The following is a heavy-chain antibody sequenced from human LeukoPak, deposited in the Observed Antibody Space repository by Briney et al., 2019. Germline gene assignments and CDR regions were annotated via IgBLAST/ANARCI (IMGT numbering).Heavy chain of an antibody. Sequence: GGSLRLSCAASGFTFRSYGMHWVRQAPGKGLEWVSYISSSSSTIYYADSVKGRFTISRDNAKNSLYLQMNSLRAEDTAVYYCARGPHYYDSSGYYPDYWGQGTLVTVSS. CDR1: GFTFRSYG. J-gene: IGHJ4*02. D-gene: IGHD3-22*01. CDR3: ARGPHYYDSSGYYPDY. V-gene: IGHV3-48*04. CDR2: ISSSSSTI.